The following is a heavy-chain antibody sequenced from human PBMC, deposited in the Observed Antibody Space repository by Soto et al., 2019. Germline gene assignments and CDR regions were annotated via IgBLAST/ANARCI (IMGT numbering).Heavy chain of an antibody. D-gene: IGHD2-15*01. CDR3: ARGWYYFDF. CDR2: IYYGGTT. CDR1: GGSISSSSYY. J-gene: IGHJ4*02. Sequence: PSETLSLTCTVSGGSISSSSYYWGWIRQSPGKGLEWIGSIYYGGTTYYNPSLRSRLAISIDTSKNQFSLRLSSVTAADTALYYCARGWYYFDFWGQGTLVTVSS. V-gene: IGHV4-39*07.